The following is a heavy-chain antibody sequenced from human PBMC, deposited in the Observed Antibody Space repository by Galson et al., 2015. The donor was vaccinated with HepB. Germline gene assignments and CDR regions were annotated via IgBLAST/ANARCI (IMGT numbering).Heavy chain of an antibody. Sequence: QVQLQESGPGLVKPSETLSLTCTVSGGSISSYYWSWIRQPPGKGLEWIGYIYYSGSTNYNPSLKSRVTISVDTSKNQFSLKLSSVTAADTAVYYCARDQGYYDSRSWFDPWGQGTLVTVSS. J-gene: IGHJ5*02. D-gene: IGHD3-22*01. CDR2: IYYSGST. CDR1: GGSISSYY. CDR3: ARDQGYYDSRSWFDP. V-gene: IGHV4-59*01.